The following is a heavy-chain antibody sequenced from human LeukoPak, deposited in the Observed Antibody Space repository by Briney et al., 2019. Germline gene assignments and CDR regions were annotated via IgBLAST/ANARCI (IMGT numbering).Heavy chain of an antibody. V-gene: IGHV7-4-1*02. J-gene: IGHJ4*02. CDR2: INTNTGNP. D-gene: IGHD3-22*01. CDR1: GYTFTSYA. CDR3: ARAPLTYYYDSSGYFPFDY. Sequence: ASVKVSCKASGYTFTSYAMNWVRQAPGQGLEWMGWINTNTGNPTYAQGFTGRFVFSLDTSVSTAYLQISSLKAEDTAVYYCARAPLTYYYDSSGYFPFDYWGQGTLVTVSS.